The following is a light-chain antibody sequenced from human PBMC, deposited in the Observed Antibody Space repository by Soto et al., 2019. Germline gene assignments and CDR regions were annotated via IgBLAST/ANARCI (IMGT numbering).Light chain of an antibody. CDR1: SSDIGNYNY. J-gene: IGLJ1*01. CDR2: EVT. V-gene: IGLV2-14*01. CDR3: SSYSSRNTYV. Sequence: QSALTQPASVSGSPGQSITLSCTGTSSDIGNYNYVSWYQQHPGKAPKLIIFEVTDRPSGVSYRFSGSNSGNTASLTISGLQAEDEADYYCSSYSSRNTYVFGTGTKLTVL.